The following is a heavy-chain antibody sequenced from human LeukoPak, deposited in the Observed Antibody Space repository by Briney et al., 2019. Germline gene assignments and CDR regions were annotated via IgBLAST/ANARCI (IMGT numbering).Heavy chain of an antibody. J-gene: IGHJ5*02. Sequence: PSETLSLTCTVSTYSISDGYYWGWIRQPPGKGLEWIGSIYHSGSTYYNPSLMSRVTISVDTSKNQFSLELSSVTAADTAVYYLARHAEKAAAVSNWFAPWGQGPLVTVSS. CDR3: ARHAEKAAAVSNWFAP. D-gene: IGHD6-13*01. CDR2: IYHSGST. CDR1: TYSISDGYY. V-gene: IGHV4-38-2*02.